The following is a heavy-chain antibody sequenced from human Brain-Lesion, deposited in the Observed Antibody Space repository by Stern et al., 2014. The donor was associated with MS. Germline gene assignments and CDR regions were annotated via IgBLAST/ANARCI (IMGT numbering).Heavy chain of an antibody. D-gene: IGHD6-13*01. CDR3: ATDLQQPLVDTFDI. CDR1: GYTLTELS. V-gene: IGHV1-24*01. Sequence: QVQLVPSGAEVKKPGASVKVSCKVSGYTLTELSMHWVRQAPGKGLEWMGGFDPEDGESIYEQKFQGRVTMTEDTSTDTAYMELSSLRSEDTAIYYCATDLQQPLVDTFDIWGQGTMVTVSS. CDR2: FDPEDGES. J-gene: IGHJ3*02.